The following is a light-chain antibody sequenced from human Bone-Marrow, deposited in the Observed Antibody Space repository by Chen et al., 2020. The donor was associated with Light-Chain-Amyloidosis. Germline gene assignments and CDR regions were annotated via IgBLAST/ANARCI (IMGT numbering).Light chain of an antibody. V-gene: IGKV1-33*01. Sequence: DIQMTQSPSSLSASVGDRVTITCPASQDISNYLNWYQQKPGKAPKLLIYDASNLETGVPSRFSGSGSGIDFTFTISSLQPEDIATYYCQQYDNLPFTFGPGTKVDIK. CDR3: QQYDNLPFT. J-gene: IGKJ3*01. CDR2: DAS. CDR1: QDISNY.